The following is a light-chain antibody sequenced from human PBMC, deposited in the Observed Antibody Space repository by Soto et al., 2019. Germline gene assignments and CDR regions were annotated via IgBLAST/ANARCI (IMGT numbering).Light chain of an antibody. V-gene: IGLV1-51*02. J-gene: IGLJ1*01. CDR1: SSNIENNY. CDR2: EDN. CDR3: GTWDSSLSAYV. Sequence: QSLLTQPPSVSAAPGQKVTISCSGSSSNIENNYVFWYQQFPGTAPKLLIYEDNKRPSGIPDRFAGSKSGTSATLGITGLQTGDEADYYCGTWDSSLSAYVFGTGTKLTVL.